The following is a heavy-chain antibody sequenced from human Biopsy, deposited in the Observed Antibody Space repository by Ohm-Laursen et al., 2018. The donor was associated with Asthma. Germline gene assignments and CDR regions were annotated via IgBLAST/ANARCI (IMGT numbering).Heavy chain of an antibody. Sequence: ASVKVSCKASGYTFINYAIHWVRQAPGHSLEWMGWINAAKGNTKYSQKFQGRLTISRDTSASTAYMDLSSLRSEDTAVYYCARTYFDFLTGQVHDAFAMWGQGTMVTVSS. CDR3: ARTYFDFLTGQVHDAFAM. V-gene: IGHV1-3*01. CDR1: GYTFINYA. CDR2: INAAKGNT. J-gene: IGHJ3*02. D-gene: IGHD3-9*01.